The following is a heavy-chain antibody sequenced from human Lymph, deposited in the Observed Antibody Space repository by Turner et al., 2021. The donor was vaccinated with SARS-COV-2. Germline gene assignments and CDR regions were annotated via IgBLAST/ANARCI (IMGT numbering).Heavy chain of an antibody. V-gene: IGHV3-43*02. Sequence: GESGGGVVQPGGSLRLSCAASGFTFADYAMHWVRQAPGKGLEWVSLISGDGGGTYYADSVKGRFTISRDNSKNTLSLQMNSLRAEDTALYYCAKDPGYCSGGSGYARTYFDFWGQGTLVTVSA. D-gene: IGHD2-15*01. J-gene: IGHJ4*02. CDR1: GFTFADYA. CDR3: AKDPGYCSGGSGYARTYFDF. CDR2: ISGDGGGT.